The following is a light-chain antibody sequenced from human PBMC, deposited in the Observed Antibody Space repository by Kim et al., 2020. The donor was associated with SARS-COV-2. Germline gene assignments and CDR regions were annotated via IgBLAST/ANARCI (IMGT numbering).Light chain of an antibody. Sequence: SVSPGQTASITCSGDKLGDKYACWYQQKPGQSPVLVIYQDSKRPSGIPGRFSGSNSGNTATLTISGTQPMDEADYYCQAWDSRTAVFGGGTRLTVL. CDR3: QAWDSRTAV. J-gene: IGLJ2*01. V-gene: IGLV3-1*01. CDR1: KLGDKY. CDR2: QDS.